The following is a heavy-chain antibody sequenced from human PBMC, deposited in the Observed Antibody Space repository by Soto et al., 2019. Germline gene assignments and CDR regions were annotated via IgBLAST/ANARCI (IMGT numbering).Heavy chain of an antibody. CDR2: INAGNGNT. D-gene: IGHD5-18*01. Sequence: ASVKVSCKASGYTFTSYAMHWVRQAPGQRLEWMGWINAGNGNTKYSQKFQGRVTITRDTSASTAYMELSSLRSEDTAVYYCASEDLSWRQLWLSWGYYYGMDVWGQGTTVTVS. J-gene: IGHJ6*02. V-gene: IGHV1-3*01. CDR3: ASEDLSWRQLWLSWGYYYGMDV. CDR1: GYTFTSYA.